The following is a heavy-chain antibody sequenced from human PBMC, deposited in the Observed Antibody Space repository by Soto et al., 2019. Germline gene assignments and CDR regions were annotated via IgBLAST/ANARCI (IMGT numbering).Heavy chain of an antibody. CDR2: INPNSGGT. Sequence: ASVKVSCKASGYTFTGYYMHCVRQAPGQGLEWMGWINPNSGGTNYAQKFQGRVTMTRDTSISTAYMELSRLRSDDTAVYYCARALGYSSSSYYYYYGMDVWGQGTTVTVSS. D-gene: IGHD6-6*01. CDR1: GYTFTGYY. CDR3: ARALGYSSSSYYYYYGMDV. J-gene: IGHJ6*02. V-gene: IGHV1-2*02.